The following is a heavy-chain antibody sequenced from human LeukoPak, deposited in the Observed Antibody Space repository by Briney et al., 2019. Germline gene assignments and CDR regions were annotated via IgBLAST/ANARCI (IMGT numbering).Heavy chain of an antibody. CDR1: GYTFTSYG. D-gene: IGHD2-2*01. J-gene: IGHJ4*02. V-gene: IGHV1-18*01. Sequence: ASVKVSCKASGYTFTSYGISWVRQAPGQGLEWIGWISAYNGYTNYAQNLQGRVTMTTDTSASTGYMELRSLRSDDTAVYYCARDYCSTTSCYSKARFDYWGQGTLVTVSS. CDR2: ISAYNGYT. CDR3: ARDYCSTTSCYSKARFDY.